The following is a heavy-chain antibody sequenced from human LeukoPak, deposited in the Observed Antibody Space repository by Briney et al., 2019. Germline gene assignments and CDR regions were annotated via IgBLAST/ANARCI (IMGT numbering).Heavy chain of an antibody. CDR1: GGSISSYY. CDR2: IHHTGKT. Sequence: PSETLSLTCSVSGGSISSYYWSWIRQPPGKGLEWIGYIHHTGKTNYDPSLKSRVTISVDTSENQVSLKLTSVTAADTAVYYCAALKDNGRNYFDYWGQGTLVTVSS. D-gene: IGHD1-26*01. V-gene: IGHV4-59*08. CDR3: AALKDNGRNYFDY. J-gene: IGHJ4*02.